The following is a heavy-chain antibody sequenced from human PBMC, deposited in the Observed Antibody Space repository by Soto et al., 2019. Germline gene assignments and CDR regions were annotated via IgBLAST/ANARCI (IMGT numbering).Heavy chain of an antibody. CDR3: ARDITIFGVSRSPPAFDI. Sequence: EASVKVSCKASGYTFTSYDINWVRQATGQGLEWMEWMNPNSGNTGYAQKFQGRVTMTRNTSISTAYMELSSLRSEDTAVYYCARDITIFGVSRSPPAFDIWGQGIMVTVSS. CDR1: GYTFTSYD. D-gene: IGHD3-3*01. CDR2: MNPNSGNT. J-gene: IGHJ3*02. V-gene: IGHV1-8*01.